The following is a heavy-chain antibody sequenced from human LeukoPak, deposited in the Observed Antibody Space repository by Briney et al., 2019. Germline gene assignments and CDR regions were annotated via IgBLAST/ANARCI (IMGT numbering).Heavy chain of an antibody. CDR3: ASWGVTGAPDY. CDR2: IYHSGST. D-gene: IGHD7-27*01. J-gene: IGHJ4*02. Sequence: SWIRQPPGKGLEWIGYIYHSGSTYYNPSLKSRVTISVDRSKDQFSLKLSSVTAADTAVYYCASWGVTGAPDYWGQGTLVTVSS. V-gene: IGHV4-30-2*01.